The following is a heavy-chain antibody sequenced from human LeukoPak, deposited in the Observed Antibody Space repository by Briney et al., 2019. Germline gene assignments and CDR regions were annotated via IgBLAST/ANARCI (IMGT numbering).Heavy chain of an antibody. V-gene: IGHV4-30-2*01. D-gene: IGHD1-1*01. CDR1: GGSISSGGYY. CDR2: IYHSGST. CDR3: ATTGGEDY. Sequence: SETLSLTCTVSGGSISSGGYYWSWIRQPPGKGLEWIGYIYHSGSTYYNPSLKSRVTISVDRSKNQFSLKLSSVTAADTAAYYCATTGGEDYWGQGTLVTVSS. J-gene: IGHJ4*02.